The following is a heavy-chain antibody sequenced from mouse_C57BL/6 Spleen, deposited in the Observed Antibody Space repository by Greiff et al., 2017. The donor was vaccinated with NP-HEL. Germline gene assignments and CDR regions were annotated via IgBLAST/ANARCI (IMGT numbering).Heavy chain of an antibody. CDR3: ARGESPYYAMDY. CDR1: GYTFTSYW. V-gene: IGHV1-59*01. CDR2: IDPSDSYT. J-gene: IGHJ4*01. Sequence: QVQLQQPGAELVRPGTSVKLSCKASGYTFTSYWMHWVKQRPGQGLEWIGVIDPSDSYTNYNQKFKGKATLTVDTSSSTAYMQLSSLTSEDSAVYYCARGESPYYAMDYWGQGTSVTVSS.